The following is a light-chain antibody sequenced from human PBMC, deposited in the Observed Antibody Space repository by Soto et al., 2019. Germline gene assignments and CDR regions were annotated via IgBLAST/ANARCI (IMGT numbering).Light chain of an antibody. CDR2: EVS. V-gene: IGLV2-23*02. Sequence: QSVLTQPASVSGSPGQSITISCTGTSSDVGNYKYVSWYQQHPGKAPKLMIYEVSNRPSGVSNRFSGSKSGNTASLTISGLQAEDETDYYCCSYAGTGTYVFGTGTKVTVL. J-gene: IGLJ1*01. CDR1: SSDVGNYKY. CDR3: CSYAGTGTYV.